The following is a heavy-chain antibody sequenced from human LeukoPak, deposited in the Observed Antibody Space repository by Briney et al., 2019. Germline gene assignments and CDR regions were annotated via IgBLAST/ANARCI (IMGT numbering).Heavy chain of an antibody. CDR3: ARPHYESSGLYVDAFDI. J-gene: IGHJ3*02. Sequence: ASVKVSCKASGYTFTSYGISWVRQAPGQGLEWMGRINPNSGGTTYAQKFQGRVTMTRDTSIGTAYMELSSLRSDDTAVYYCARPHYESSGLYVDAFDIWGQGTMVTVSS. CDR1: GYTFTSYG. D-gene: IGHD3-22*01. CDR2: INPNSGGT. V-gene: IGHV1-2*06.